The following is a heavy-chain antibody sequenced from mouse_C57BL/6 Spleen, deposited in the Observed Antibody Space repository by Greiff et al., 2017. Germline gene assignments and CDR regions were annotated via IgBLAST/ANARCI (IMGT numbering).Heavy chain of an antibody. CDR2: INPNNGGT. CDR1: GYTFTDYN. Sequence: EVKLMESGPELVKPGASVKMSCKASGYTFTDYNMHWVKQSHGKSLEWIGYINPNNGGTSYNQKFKGKATLTVNKSSSTAYMELRSLTSEDSAVYYCARGVYYDYDADYWGQGTTLTVSS. D-gene: IGHD2-4*01. CDR3: ARGVYYDYDADY. J-gene: IGHJ2*01. V-gene: IGHV1-22*01.